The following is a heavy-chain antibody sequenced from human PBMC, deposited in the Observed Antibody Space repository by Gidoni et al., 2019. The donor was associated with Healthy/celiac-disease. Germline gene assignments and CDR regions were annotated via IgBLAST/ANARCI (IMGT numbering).Heavy chain of an antibody. CDR2: ISYDGSNK. CDR3: ARDLRFGELSPPYYYGMDV. CDR1: GFTFSSSA. Sequence: QVQLVESGGGVVQPGRSLRLSCAASGFTFSSSAMHWVRQAPGKGLEWVAVISYDGSNKYYADSVKGRFTISRDNSKNTLYLQMNSLRAEDTAVYYCARDLRFGELSPPYYYGMDVWGQGTTVTVSS. D-gene: IGHD3-10*01. J-gene: IGHJ6*02. V-gene: IGHV3-30-3*01.